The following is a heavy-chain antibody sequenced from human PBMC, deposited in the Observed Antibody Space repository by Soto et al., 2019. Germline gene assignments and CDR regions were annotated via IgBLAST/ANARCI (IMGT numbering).Heavy chain of an antibody. V-gene: IGHV1-3*01. J-gene: IGHJ6*03. CDR3: ARSYGDRGDYYYYYMDV. Sequence: QVQLVQSGAEVKKPGASVKVSCKASGYTFTSYAMHWVRQAPGQRLEWMGWINAGNGNTKYSQKFQGRVTITRDTAASTAYMELSSLRAEDTAVYYCARSYGDRGDYYYYYMDVWGKGTTVTVSS. D-gene: IGHD4-17*01. CDR2: INAGNGNT. CDR1: GYTFTSYA.